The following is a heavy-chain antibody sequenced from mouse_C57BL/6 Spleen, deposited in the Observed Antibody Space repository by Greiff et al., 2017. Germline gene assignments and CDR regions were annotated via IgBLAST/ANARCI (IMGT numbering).Heavy chain of an antibody. CDR2: INPRSGYT. D-gene: IGHD2-4*01. CDR3: ASYYDYDREYYYAMDY. V-gene: IGHV1-4*01. J-gene: IGHJ4*01. CDR1: GYTFTSYT. Sequence: QVQLQQPGAELARPGASVKMSCKASGYTFTSYTMHWVKQRPGQGLEWIGYINPRSGYTKYNQKFKNKATLTADKSSSTAYMQLSSLTSEDSAVYHCASYYDYDREYYYAMDYWGQGTSVTVSS.